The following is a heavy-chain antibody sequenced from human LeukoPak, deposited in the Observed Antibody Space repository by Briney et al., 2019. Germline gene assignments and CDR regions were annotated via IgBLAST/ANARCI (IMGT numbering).Heavy chain of an antibody. CDR3: ARVSYDSSGYRLDY. Sequence: SQTLSLTCTVSGGSIRRGDYYWSWIRQPPGKGLEWIGYIYYSGSTYYNPSLKSRVTISVDTSKNQFSLQLSSVTAADTAVYYCARVSYDSSGYRLDYWGQGTLVTVSS. D-gene: IGHD3-22*01. CDR2: IYYSGST. J-gene: IGHJ4*02. V-gene: IGHV4-30-4*01. CDR1: GGSIRRGDYY.